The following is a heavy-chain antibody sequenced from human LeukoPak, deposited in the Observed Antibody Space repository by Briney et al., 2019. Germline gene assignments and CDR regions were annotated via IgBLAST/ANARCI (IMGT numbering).Heavy chain of an antibody. CDR2: IGSSTGTI. CDR1: GFTFSSYS. CDR3: ARGKTCSSSSCYVDAFDI. Sequence: PGGSLRLSCAASGFTFSSYSMNWVRQAPGKGLEWPSYIGSSTGTIYYADSVKGRFTVSRDNAKNSLYLQVNSLRAEDTAVYYCARGKTCSSSSCYVDAFDIWGQGTMVTVSS. V-gene: IGHV3-48*01. D-gene: IGHD2-2*01. J-gene: IGHJ3*02.